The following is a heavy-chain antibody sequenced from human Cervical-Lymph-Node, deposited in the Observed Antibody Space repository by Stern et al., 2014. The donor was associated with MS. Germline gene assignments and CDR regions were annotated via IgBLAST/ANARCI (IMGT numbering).Heavy chain of an antibody. V-gene: IGHV1-69*01. CDR3: ALSSEASDRWYSLGYDL. D-gene: IGHD6-13*01. Sequence: QVQLVESGAEVTKPGASVKVSCKASGGTFSKLPSRCVRQHPGRGLVWMRGIFPVFGTPTYAQEFRGRVTITADVSTSTVYMELSSLRSDDTAVYYCALSSEASDRWYSLGYDLWGQGTLVTVSS. J-gene: IGHJ5*02. CDR2: IFPVFGTP. CDR1: GGTFSKLP.